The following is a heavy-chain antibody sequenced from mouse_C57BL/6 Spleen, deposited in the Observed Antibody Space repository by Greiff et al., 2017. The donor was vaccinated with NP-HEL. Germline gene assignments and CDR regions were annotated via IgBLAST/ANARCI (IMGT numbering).Heavy chain of an antibody. CDR3: ARQDYGSSYGFAY. V-gene: IGHV1-50*01. CDR1: GYTFTSYW. J-gene: IGHJ3*01. CDR2: IDPSDSYT. Sequence: QVQLQQPGAELVKPGASVKLSCKASGYTFTSYWMQWVKQRPGQGLEWIGEIDPSDSYTNYNQKFKGKATLTVDTSSSTAYMQLSSLTSEDSAVYYCARQDYGSSYGFAYWGQGTLVTVSA. D-gene: IGHD1-1*01.